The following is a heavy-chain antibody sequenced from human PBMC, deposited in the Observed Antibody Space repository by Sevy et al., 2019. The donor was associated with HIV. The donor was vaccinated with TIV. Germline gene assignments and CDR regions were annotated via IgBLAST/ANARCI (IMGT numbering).Heavy chain of an antibody. V-gene: IGHV3-49*04. CDR3: TRWKGAKSVFDY. Sequence: GGSLRLSCTASGFTFTDYAMNWVRQSPGKGLEWVAFFKRKADGGTLDHAASVKCRFTISRDDSKKIAYLQMKDLKPEDTGVYYCTRWKGAKSVFDYWGQGALVTVSS. D-gene: IGHD1-1*01. J-gene: IGHJ4*02. CDR2: FKRKADGGTL. CDR1: GFTFTDYA.